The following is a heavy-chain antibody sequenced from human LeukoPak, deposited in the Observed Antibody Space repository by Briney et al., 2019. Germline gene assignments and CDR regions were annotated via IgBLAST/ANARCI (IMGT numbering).Heavy chain of an antibody. V-gene: IGHV4-61*02. CDR1: GGSISGGSYY. J-gene: IGHJ4*02. CDR3: ARGRYYFDY. CDR2: IYTSGST. Sequence: SETLSLTCAVSGGSISGGSYYWSWIQQPAGKGLEWIGRIYTSGSTNYNPSLKSRVTISVDTSKNQFSLKLSSVTAADTAVYYCARGRYYFDYWGQGTLVTVSS.